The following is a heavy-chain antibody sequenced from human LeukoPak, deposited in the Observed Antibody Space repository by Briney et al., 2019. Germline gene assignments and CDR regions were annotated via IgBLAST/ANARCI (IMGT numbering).Heavy chain of an antibody. J-gene: IGHJ4*02. CDR1: GFTFSSYA. Sequence: PGGSLRLSCAASGFTFSSYAISWVRQAPGKGLEWVSAISGSGGSTYYADSVKGRFTISRDNSKNTLYLQMNSLRAEDTAVYCCAKDSLFHYGDYVVYWGQGTLVTVSS. CDR2: ISGSGGST. CDR3: AKDSLFHYGDYVVY. V-gene: IGHV3-23*01. D-gene: IGHD4-17*01.